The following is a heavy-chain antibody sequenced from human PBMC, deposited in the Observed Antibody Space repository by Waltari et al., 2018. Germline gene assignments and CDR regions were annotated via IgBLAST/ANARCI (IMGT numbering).Heavy chain of an antibody. V-gene: IGHV4-4*07. CDR2: IHISGRT. J-gene: IGHJ5*02. D-gene: IGHD3-22*01. Sequence: QVQLQESGPGLVRPSETLSLTCTVSGGSVSDFYWTWIRQPAGGGLEWIGRIHISGRTDYHPSLKSRFSMSVDTSKNQFSLKLSSVTAADTAVYYCARDYDQDWFDPWGQGTLVTVSS. CDR1: GGSVSDFY. CDR3: ARDYDQDWFDP.